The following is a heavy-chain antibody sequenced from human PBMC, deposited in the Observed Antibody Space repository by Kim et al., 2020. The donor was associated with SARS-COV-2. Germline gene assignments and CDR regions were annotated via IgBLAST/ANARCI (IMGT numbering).Heavy chain of an antibody. D-gene: IGHD3-10*01. CDR2: ISGADDST. J-gene: IGHJ4*02. CDR3: ARGWFCLEY. CDR1: GFTASRHD. V-gene: IGHV3-23*01. Sequence: GGSLRLSCAASGFTASRHDMNWVRQAPGKGLEWVSVISGADDSTFYTDSVKGRFTISRDSSKNTVHLEMNSLRGDDTAVYYCARGWFCLEYWGQ.